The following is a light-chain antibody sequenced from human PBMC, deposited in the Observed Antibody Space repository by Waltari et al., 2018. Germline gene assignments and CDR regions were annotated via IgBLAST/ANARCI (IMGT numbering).Light chain of an antibody. CDR2: SNN. V-gene: IGLV1-44*01. CDR3: AAWDDSLNGQV. Sequence: QSVLTQPPSASGTPGQRVTISCSGSSSNLGSDSVYWYQQLPGTAPKLLIYSNNQRPSGVPDRFSGSKSGTSASLAISGLQSEDEADYYCAAWDDSLNGQVFGTGTKVTVL. J-gene: IGLJ1*01. CDR1: SSNLGSDS.